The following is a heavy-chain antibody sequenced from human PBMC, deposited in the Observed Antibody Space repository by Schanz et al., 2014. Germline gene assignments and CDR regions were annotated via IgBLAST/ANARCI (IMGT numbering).Heavy chain of an antibody. J-gene: IGHJ3*02. CDR2: ISYSGST. D-gene: IGHD4-17*01. V-gene: IGHV4-31*03. CDR3: ARDRGHGDLPGDI. CDR1: GGSVSSGGDY. Sequence: QVQLQESGPGLVKPSQTLSLTCTVSGGSVSSGGDYWSWIRQHPGKGLEWIGFISYSGSTYYNPSLKSRVPISLDTSKNQFSLKLSSVAAVDTAVYYCARDRGHGDLPGDIWGQGTMVTVSS.